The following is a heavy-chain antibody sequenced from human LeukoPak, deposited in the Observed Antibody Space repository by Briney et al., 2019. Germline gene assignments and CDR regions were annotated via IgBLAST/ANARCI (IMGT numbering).Heavy chain of an antibody. CDR1: GFTFSSYG. CDR2: IKQDGSEK. V-gene: IGHV3-7*05. Sequence: GGSLRLSCAASGFTFSSYGMSWVRQAPGKGLEWVANIKQDGSEKYYVDSVKGRFTISRDNAKNSLYLQMNSLRAEDTAVYYCARGDLYGSGSPEFYFDYWGQRTLVTVSS. J-gene: IGHJ4*02. D-gene: IGHD3-10*01. CDR3: ARGDLYGSGSPEFYFDY.